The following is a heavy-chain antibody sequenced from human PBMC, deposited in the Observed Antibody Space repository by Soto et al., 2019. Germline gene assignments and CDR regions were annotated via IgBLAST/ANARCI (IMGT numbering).Heavy chain of an antibody. CDR3: TTDLTSFVPDLGPAFDI. CDR2: IKSKTDGGTT. D-gene: IGHD3-3*01. Sequence: GGSLRLSCAASGFTFSNAWMSWVRQAPGKGLEWVGRIKSKTDGGTTDYAAPVKGRFTISRDDSKNTLYLQMNSLKTEDTAVYYCTTDLTSFVPDLGPAFDIWGQGTMVTVSS. V-gene: IGHV3-15*01. CDR1: GFTFSNAW. J-gene: IGHJ3*02.